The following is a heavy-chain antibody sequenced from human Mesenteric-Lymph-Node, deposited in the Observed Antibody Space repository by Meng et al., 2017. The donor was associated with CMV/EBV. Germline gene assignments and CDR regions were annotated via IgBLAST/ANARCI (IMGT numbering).Heavy chain of an antibody. CDR3: AKDRGGSDDAYDV. CDR1: GFTFSTYT. J-gene: IGHJ3*01. CDR2: FYISGRST. Sequence: GESLKISCATSGFTFSTYTMSWVRQAPGKGLEWISVFYISGRSTYYADSVKGRFTISRDNSKNMVYLQMNSLRVEDTAVYYCAKDRGGSDDAYDVWGQGATVTVSS. D-gene: IGHD3-16*01. V-gene: IGHV3-23*03.